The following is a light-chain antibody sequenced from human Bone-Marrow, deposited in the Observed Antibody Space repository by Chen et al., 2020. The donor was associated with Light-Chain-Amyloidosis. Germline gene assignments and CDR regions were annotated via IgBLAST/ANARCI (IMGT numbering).Light chain of an antibody. CDR1: QSVSSN. V-gene: IGKV3-15*01. CDR3: QQYNNWPPLT. Sequence: EKVLTQSPCPHSVAPGERATLSCRASQSVSSNLAWYQQKPGQAPRLLVYGASTRATGIPARFSGSGSGTEFTLTISSLQSEDFAVYYCQQYNNWPPLTFGGGTKVEIK. CDR2: GAS. J-gene: IGKJ4*01.